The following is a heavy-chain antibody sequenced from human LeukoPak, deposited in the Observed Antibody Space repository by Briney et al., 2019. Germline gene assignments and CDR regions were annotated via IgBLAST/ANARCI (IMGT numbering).Heavy chain of an antibody. CDR3: ARGCYITMVRGVPPLDCRFDP. CDR2: IYSGGST. V-gene: IGHV3-53*01. CDR1: GFTVSSNY. Sequence: PGGSLRLSCAASGFTVSSNYMSWVRQAPGKGLEWVSVIYSGGSTYYADSVKGRFTISRDNSKNTLYLQMNSLRAEDTAVYYCARGCYITMVRGVPPLDCRFDPWGQGTLVTVSS. D-gene: IGHD3-10*01. J-gene: IGHJ5*02.